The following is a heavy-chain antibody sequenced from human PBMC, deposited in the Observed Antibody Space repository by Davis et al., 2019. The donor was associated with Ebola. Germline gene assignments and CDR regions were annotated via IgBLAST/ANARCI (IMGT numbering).Heavy chain of an antibody. D-gene: IGHD2-21*02. CDR2: IHPRAAGLT. V-gene: IGHV1-46*01. CDR1: GYRFTDNN. CDR3: ARDRVGDWTFDM. J-gene: IGHJ3*02. Sequence: ASVKVSCKTSGYRFTDNNIHWVRQAPGQGLEWMGIIHPRAAGLTASAQKFQGRLTMTIDTSTTTVYMQLSSLRSEDTAVYYCARDRVGDWTFDMWGQGTVVTVSS.